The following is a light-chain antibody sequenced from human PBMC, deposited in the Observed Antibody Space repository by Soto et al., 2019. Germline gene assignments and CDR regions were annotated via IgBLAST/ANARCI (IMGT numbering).Light chain of an antibody. V-gene: IGLV1-47*01. CDR3: AAWDDSLSGRV. CDR1: SPNIGSNY. Sequence: QSVLTQPPSASGTPGQRVNISCSGSSPNIGSNYVYWYQQLPGTAPKLLIYRNNQRPSGVPDRFSGSKSGTSASLAISGLRSEDEADYYCAAWDDSLSGRVFGTGTKVTVL. J-gene: IGLJ1*01. CDR2: RNN.